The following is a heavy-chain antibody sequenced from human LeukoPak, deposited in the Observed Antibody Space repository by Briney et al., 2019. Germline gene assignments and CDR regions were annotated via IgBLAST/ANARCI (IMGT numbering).Heavy chain of an antibody. CDR1: GYTFTGYY. CDR3: ARDWEVPADNWFDP. V-gene: IGHV1-2*02. Sequence: ASVKVSCKASGYTFTGYYMHWVRQAPGQGLEWMGWINPNSGGTKYAQKFQGRVAMTRDTSISTAYMELSRLRSDDTAVYYCARDWEVPADNWFDPWGQGTLVTVSS. D-gene: IGHD2-2*01. J-gene: IGHJ5*02. CDR2: INPNSGGT.